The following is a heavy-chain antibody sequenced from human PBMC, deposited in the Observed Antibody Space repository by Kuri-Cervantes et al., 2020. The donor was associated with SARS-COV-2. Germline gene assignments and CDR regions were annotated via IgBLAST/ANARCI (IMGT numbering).Heavy chain of an antibody. V-gene: IGHV4-59*05. Sequence: GSLRLSCTVSGGSISSYYWSWIRQPPGKGLEWIGSIYYSGSTYYNPSLKSRVTISVDTSKNQFSLKLSSVTAADTAVYYCAREIFGSFDPWGQGTLVTVSS. CDR3: AREIFGSFDP. CDR2: IYYSGST. D-gene: IGHD2-15*01. J-gene: IGHJ5*02. CDR1: GGSISSYY.